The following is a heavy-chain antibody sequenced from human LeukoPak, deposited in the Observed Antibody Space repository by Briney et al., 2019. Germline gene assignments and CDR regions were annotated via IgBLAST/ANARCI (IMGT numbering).Heavy chain of an antibody. CDR2: ISANSDAT. CDR3: SKAGVTNFDRYGDY. J-gene: IGHJ4*02. D-gene: IGHD3-9*01. CDR1: GFTFSSYP. Sequence: GGSLRLSCAASGFTFSSYPMSWVRQAPGRGLEWVSVISANSDATYYADSVKGRFTISRDNAKNTLYLQMNNLRGEDTALYYCSKAGVTNFDRYGDYWGQGTLVTVSS. V-gene: IGHV3-23*01.